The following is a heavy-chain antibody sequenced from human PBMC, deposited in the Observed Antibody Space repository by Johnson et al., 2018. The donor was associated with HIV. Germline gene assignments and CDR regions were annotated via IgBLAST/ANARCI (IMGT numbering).Heavy chain of an antibody. V-gene: IGHV3-30*02. D-gene: IGHD1-14*01. J-gene: IGHJ3*02. CDR1: VFTFSNYA. CDR2: IQFDGSHK. CDR3: ARTPSLPGAFDI. Sequence: QVQLVESGGGVVQPGVSLRLSCAASVFTFSNYAIHWVRQAPGKGLEWVTFIQFDGSHKYSADFVKGRFTISRVNSKNTLYLQMNSLRTEDTAVYYCARTPSLPGAFDIWGQGTMVTVSS.